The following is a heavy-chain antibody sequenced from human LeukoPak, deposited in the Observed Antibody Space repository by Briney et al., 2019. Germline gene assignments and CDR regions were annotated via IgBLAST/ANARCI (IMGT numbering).Heavy chain of an antibody. Sequence: ASVKVSCKASGGTFSSYAISWVRRAPGQGLEWMGWISAYNGNTNYAQKLQGRVTMTTDTSTSTAYMELRSLRSDDTAVYYCARDRSIVVVPAATYYYYYGMDVWGQGTTVTVSS. CDR3: ARDRSIVVVPAATYYYYYGMDV. CDR2: ISAYNGNT. CDR1: GGTFSSYA. D-gene: IGHD2-2*01. V-gene: IGHV1-18*01. J-gene: IGHJ6*02.